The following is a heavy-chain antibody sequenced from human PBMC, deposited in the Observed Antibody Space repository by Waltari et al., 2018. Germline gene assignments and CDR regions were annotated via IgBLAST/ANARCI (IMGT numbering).Heavy chain of an antibody. D-gene: IGHD3-3*01. J-gene: IGHJ4*02. V-gene: IGHV4-34*01. CDR2: INHSGST. CDR3: ARGPLPLRFLEWLVNPL. Sequence: QVQLQQWGAGLLKPSETLSLTCAGYGGYFSGYYWSWIRQPPGKGLEWIGEINHSGSTNYNPSLKSRVTISVDTSKNQFSLKLSSVTAADTAVYYCARGPLPLRFLEWLVNPLWGQGTLVTVSS. CDR1: GGYFSGYY.